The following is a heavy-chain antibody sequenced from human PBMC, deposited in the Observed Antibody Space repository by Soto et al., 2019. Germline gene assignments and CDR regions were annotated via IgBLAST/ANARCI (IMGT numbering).Heavy chain of an antibody. Sequence: GGSLRLSCEASGFKFNTYGMHWFRQTPGKELEWVALISYDGSNKYYAKSVKGRFRISRDNSDNTVYLQMNSLSTEDTAVYYCASVLLELWPVVYWCPGALVAVST. CDR1: GFKFNTYG. CDR2: ISYDGSNK. V-gene: IGHV3-30-3*01. D-gene: IGHD1-7*01. CDR3: ASVLLELWPVVY. J-gene: IGHJ4*02.